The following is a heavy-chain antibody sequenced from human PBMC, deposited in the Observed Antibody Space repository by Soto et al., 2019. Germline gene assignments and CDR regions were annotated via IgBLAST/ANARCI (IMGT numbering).Heavy chain of an antibody. CDR1: GYTFTSYY. Sequence: ASVKVSCKASGYTFTSYYMHWVRQAPGQGLEWMGIINPRGGSTRYAQKFQGRVTMTNDTSTSTVYMELSSLRSEDTAVYYCATTGATGTFHYYFGMDVWGQGTTVTVS. D-gene: IGHD4-17*01. V-gene: IGHV1-46*01. J-gene: IGHJ6*02. CDR3: ATTGATGTFHYYFGMDV. CDR2: INPRGGST.